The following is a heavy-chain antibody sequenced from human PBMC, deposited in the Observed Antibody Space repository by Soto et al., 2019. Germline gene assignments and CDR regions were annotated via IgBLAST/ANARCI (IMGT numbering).Heavy chain of an antibody. D-gene: IGHD6-13*01. CDR1: GGSISSSSYY. CDR3: AMTGHIAAASPIGF. V-gene: IGHV4-39*01. J-gene: IGHJ4*02. CDR2: IYYSGST. Sequence: QLQLQESGPGLVKPSETLSLTCTVSGGSISSSSYYWGWIRQPPGKGLEWIGSIYYSGSTYYNPSLKSRGTISVDTSKNQCSSRLSSVTAADTVVYYCAMTGHIAAASPIGFWGQGALVTVSS.